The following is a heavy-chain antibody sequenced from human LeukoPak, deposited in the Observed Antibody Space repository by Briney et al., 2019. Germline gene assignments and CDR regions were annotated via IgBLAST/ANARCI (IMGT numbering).Heavy chain of an antibody. CDR2: IYHSGST. CDR1: GYSISSGYY. D-gene: IGHD1-14*01. Sequence: SETLSLTCTVSGYSISSGYYWGCIRQPPGKGLEWIGSIYHSGSTYYNPSLKSRVTISVDTSKNQFSLKLSSVTAADTAVYYCARDRKPAGYYYMDVWGKGTTVTVSS. CDR3: ARDRKPAGYYYMDV. V-gene: IGHV4-38-2*02. J-gene: IGHJ6*03.